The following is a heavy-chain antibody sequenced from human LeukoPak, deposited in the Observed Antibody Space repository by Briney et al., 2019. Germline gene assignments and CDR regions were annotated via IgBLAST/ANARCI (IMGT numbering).Heavy chain of an antibody. D-gene: IGHD3-22*01. CDR1: GASISSGTYS. Sequence: PSETLSLTCTVSGASISSGTYSGSWIRQPPGEGLGWIGYIYHTGSTYYNPSLKGRVTISVDRSKNQFSLKLSSVIAADTAMYYCARSKDGSGFAAYWGQGTQVTVSS. J-gene: IGHJ4*02. V-gene: IGHV4-30-2*01. CDR3: ARSKDGSGFAAY. CDR2: IYHTGST.